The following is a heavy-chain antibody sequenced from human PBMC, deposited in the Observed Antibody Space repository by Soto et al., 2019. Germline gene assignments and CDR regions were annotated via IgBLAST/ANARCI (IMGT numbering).Heavy chain of an antibody. J-gene: IGHJ6*02. CDR1: GGSISSSSYF. CDR2: IYYSGST. Sequence: SETLSLTCSVSGGSISSSSYFWGWIRQPPGKGLEWIGYIYYSGSTYYNPSLKSRVTISVDTSKNQFSLKLSSVTAADTAVYYCASSSTSLGMDVWGQGTTVT. CDR3: ASSSTSLGMDV. D-gene: IGHD2-2*01. V-gene: IGHV4-31*03.